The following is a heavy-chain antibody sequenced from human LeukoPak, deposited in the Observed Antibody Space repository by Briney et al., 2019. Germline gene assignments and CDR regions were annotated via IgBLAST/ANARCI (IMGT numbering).Heavy chain of an antibody. CDR2: ISGSSGYL. D-gene: IGHD6-19*01. Sequence: PGRSLRLSCAASGFTFDNYAMHWVRQAPGKGLEWVSSISGSSGYLYYADSVKGRFTISRDNAKNSLYLQMNGLRDEDTAVYYCATNSPDSSGSYVGPFERWGQGTLVTVSS. CDR1: GFTFDNYA. J-gene: IGHJ4*02. CDR3: ATNSPDSSGSYVGPFER. V-gene: IGHV3-21*01.